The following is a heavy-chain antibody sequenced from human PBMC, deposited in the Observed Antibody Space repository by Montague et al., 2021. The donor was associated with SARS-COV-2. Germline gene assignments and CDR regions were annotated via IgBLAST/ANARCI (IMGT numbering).Heavy chain of an antibody. Sequence: SETLSLTCTISGGSVTSGSYYWSWIRQPPGKGLEWIGYIYYSGSTNYNPPLKSQVTISVDASKNQFSLKLNSVTAADSAVYSCAKAYVLPRGWFDTWGQGTLVTVSS. CDR2: IYYSGST. V-gene: IGHV4-61*01. D-gene: IGHD3-10*02. CDR3: AKAYVLPRGWFDT. CDR1: GGSVTSGSYY. J-gene: IGHJ5*02.